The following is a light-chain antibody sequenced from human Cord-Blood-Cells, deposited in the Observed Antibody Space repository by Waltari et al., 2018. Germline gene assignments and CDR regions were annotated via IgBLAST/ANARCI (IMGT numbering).Light chain of an antibody. J-gene: IGKJ4*01. V-gene: IGKV2-28*01. CDR3: MQALQTRLT. CDR2: LGS. Sequence: DIVMTQSPLSLPVTPGEPASISCRSSQSLLHSNGYNYLDWYLQKPGQSPQLLIYLGSNRASGVHDRFSGSGSGTEFTLKISRVEAEDVGVYYCMQALQTRLTFGGGTKVEIK. CDR1: QSLLHSNGYNY.